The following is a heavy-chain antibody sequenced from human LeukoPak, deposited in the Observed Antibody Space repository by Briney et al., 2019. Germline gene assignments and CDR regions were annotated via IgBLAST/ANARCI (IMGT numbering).Heavy chain of an antibody. V-gene: IGHV3-23*01. CDR3: ARAGGNCYDSSGSYNYYFDF. Sequence: PGGSLRLSCAASGFTFSSYAMSWVRQAPGKGLEWVSAISGSGGSTYYAGSVKGRFTISRDNAKNSLYLQMNSLRAEDTAVYYCARAGGNCYDSSGSYNYYFDFWGQGTLVTVSS. J-gene: IGHJ4*02. CDR1: GFTFSSYA. D-gene: IGHD3-22*01. CDR2: ISGSGGST.